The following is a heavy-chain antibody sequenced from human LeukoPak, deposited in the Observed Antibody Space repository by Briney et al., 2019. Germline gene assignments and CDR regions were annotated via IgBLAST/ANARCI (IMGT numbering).Heavy chain of an antibody. D-gene: IGHD6-6*01. V-gene: IGHV1-3*01. Sequence: ASVKVSCKASGYTFTSYAMHWVRQAPGQRLEWMGWINAGNGNTKYSQKFQGRVTITRDTSASTAYMELSSLRSEDTAVYYCAKDRSCSSCPPDAFDIWGQGTMVTVSS. J-gene: IGHJ3*02. CDR1: GYTFTSYA. CDR2: INAGNGNT. CDR3: AKDRSCSSCPPDAFDI.